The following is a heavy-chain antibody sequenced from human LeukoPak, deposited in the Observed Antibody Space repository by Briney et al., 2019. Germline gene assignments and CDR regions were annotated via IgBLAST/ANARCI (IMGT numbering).Heavy chain of an antibody. Sequence: SETLSLTCTVSGGSISNYFWSWIRQPPGKGLECIGFFYYSDITYYNPSLKSRVTISLDTSKNQSSLKLSSVTAADTAVYYCARFPGGAEYRHYYYMDVWGKGTTVTVSS. J-gene: IGHJ6*03. CDR3: ARFPGGAEYRHYYYMDV. CDR1: GGSISNYF. V-gene: IGHV4-59*01. D-gene: IGHD1-14*01. CDR2: FYYSDIT.